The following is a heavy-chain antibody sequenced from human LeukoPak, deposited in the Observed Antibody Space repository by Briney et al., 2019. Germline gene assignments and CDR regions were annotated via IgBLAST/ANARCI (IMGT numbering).Heavy chain of an antibody. CDR3: ARSLASLDY. CDR1: GFTFRTYG. J-gene: IGHJ4*02. CDR2: INWNGGST. D-gene: IGHD2-15*01. Sequence: GRSLRLSCGVSGFTFRTYGMTWVRQAPGKGLEWVSGINWNGGSTGYADSVKGRFTISRDNAKNSLYLQMNSLRAEDTALYHCARSLASLDYWGQGTLVTVSS. V-gene: IGHV3-20*01.